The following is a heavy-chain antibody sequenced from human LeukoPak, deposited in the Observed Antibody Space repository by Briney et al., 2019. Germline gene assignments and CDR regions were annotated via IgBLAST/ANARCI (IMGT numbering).Heavy chain of an antibody. CDR2: ISYDGSNK. D-gene: IGHD3-9*01. J-gene: IGHJ4*02. V-gene: IGHV3-30*03. CDR1: GFTFSTYG. CDR3: ARFKASVYDRPSLYYFDY. Sequence: SGGSLRLSCAASGFTFSTYGMHWVRQAPGKGLEWVAVISYDGSNKYYADSVKGRFTISRDNSKNTLYLQMNSLRAEDTAVYYCARFKASVYDRPSLYYFDYWGQGTLVTVSS.